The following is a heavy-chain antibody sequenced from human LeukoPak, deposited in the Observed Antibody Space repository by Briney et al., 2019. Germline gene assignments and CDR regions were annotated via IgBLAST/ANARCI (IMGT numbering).Heavy chain of an antibody. CDR2: IYYSGST. J-gene: IGHJ3*02. Sequence: SSETLSLTCTVSGGSISSYYWSWIRQPPGKGLEWIGNIYYSGSTYYNPSLKSRVTISVDTSKNQFSLKLNSVTAADTAVYYCARRMKLAAKGDAFDIWGQGTMVTVSS. D-gene: IGHD2-15*01. V-gene: IGHV4-59*08. CDR1: GGSISSYY. CDR3: ARRMKLAAKGDAFDI.